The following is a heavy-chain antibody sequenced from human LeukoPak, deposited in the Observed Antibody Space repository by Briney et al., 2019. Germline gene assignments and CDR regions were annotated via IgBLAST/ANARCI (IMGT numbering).Heavy chain of an antibody. D-gene: IGHD3/OR15-3a*01. Sequence: SETLSLTCTVSGGSISSYYWSWIRQPPGKGLEWIGYIYYSGSTNYNPSLKSRVTISVDTSKNQFSLKLSSVTAADTAVYYCARRLGPAKFDPWGQGTLVTVSS. CDR3: ARRLGPAKFDP. J-gene: IGHJ5*02. CDR1: GGSISSYY. CDR2: IYYSGST. V-gene: IGHV4-59*08.